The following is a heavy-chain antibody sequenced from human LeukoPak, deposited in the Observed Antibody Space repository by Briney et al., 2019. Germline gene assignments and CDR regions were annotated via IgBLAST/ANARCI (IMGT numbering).Heavy chain of an antibody. Sequence: PGGSLRLSCAASGFTFSSYGMHWVRQAPGKGLEWVAVISYDGSNKYYADSVKGRFTISRDNSKNTLYLQMNSLRAEDTAVYYCARDSLGMSTLDSWGQGTLVTVSS. CDR3: ARDSLGMSTLDS. J-gene: IGHJ4*02. V-gene: IGHV3-30*03. D-gene: IGHD5/OR15-5a*01. CDR1: GFTFSSYG. CDR2: ISYDGSNK.